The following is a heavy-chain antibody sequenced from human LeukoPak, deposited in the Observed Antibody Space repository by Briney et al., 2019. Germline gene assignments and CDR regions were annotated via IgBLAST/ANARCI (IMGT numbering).Heavy chain of an antibody. V-gene: IGHV1-46*01. CDR1: GYTFTSYY. CDR2: INPSGGST. Sequence: ASVKVSCKASGYTFTSYYMHWVRQAPGQGLEWMGIINPSGGSTSYAQKFQGRVTMTRDTSTSTVYMELSSLRSEDTAVYYCARRKGHCSSTSCYYLNYNWFDPWGQGTLVTVSS. J-gene: IGHJ5*02. CDR3: ARRKGHCSSTSCYYLNYNWFDP. D-gene: IGHD2-2*01.